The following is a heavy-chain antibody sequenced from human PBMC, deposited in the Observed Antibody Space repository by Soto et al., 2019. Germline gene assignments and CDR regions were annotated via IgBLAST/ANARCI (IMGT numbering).Heavy chain of an antibody. CDR2: IVPIYRTA. D-gene: IGHD6-13*01. CDR1: GGTFSSYR. CDR3: ARDSGAKLSSS. Sequence: GASVKVSCKASGGTFSSYRINWVRQAPGQGLEWVGGIVPIYRTADYAQKFPGRVTSTADESARTAYMELRSLKSQDTAVYYCARDSGAKLSSSWGQGTLVTVSS. V-gene: IGHV1-69*13. J-gene: IGHJ4*02.